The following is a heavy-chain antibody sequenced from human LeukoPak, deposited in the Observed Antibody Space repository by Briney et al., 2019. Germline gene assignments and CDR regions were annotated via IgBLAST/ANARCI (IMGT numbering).Heavy chain of an antibody. CDR3: VIDSLYYDGSAHVYYFDY. CDR1: GFTFSSYS. J-gene: IGHJ4*02. CDR2: IPCSADYT. Sequence: GGSLRHSRAASGFTFSSYSMPEVRHARGKGLEGVSSIPCSADYTYYKDSVKARFTIPKDYTKNNLYPQMNSLRGEHRALCCCVIDSLYYDGSAHVYYFDYWGQGTLVAVSS. D-gene: IGHD3-22*01. V-gene: IGHV3-23*01.